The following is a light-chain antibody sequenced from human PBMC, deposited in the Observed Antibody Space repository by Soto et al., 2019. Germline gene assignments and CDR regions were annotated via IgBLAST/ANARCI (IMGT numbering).Light chain of an antibody. V-gene: IGLV2-14*01. CDR3: SSYTSSSTLVV. CDR1: SSDVGGYNY. Sequence: QSALTQPASVSGSPGQSITISCTGTSSDVGGYNYVYWYQQHPGKDPKPMIYGVSNRPSGVSNRFSGSKSGNTASLTISGLQAEDEADYYCSSYTSSSTLVVFGGGTKLTVL. CDR2: GVS. J-gene: IGLJ2*01.